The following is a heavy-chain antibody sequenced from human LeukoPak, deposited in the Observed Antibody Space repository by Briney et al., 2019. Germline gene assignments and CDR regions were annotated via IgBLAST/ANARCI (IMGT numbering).Heavy chain of an antibody. Sequence: ASVKVSCKASGYTFTGYYMHWVRQAPGQGLEWMGWINPNSGGTNYAQKFQGRVTMTRDTSISTAYMELSRLRSDDTAVYYCASITGTYYYYGMDVWGQGTTVTVSS. CDR1: GYTFTGYY. CDR2: INPNSGGT. CDR3: ASITGTYYYYGMDV. V-gene: IGHV1-2*02. D-gene: IGHD1-20*01. J-gene: IGHJ6*02.